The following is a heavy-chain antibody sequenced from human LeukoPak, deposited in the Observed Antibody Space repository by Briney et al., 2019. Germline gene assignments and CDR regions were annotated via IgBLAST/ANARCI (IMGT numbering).Heavy chain of an antibody. CDR1: GGSISSGVYS. J-gene: IGHJ4*02. V-gene: IGHV4-30-2*01. Sequence: PSETLSLTCVVSGGSISSGVYSWNWIRQPPGKGLEWIGNIYHSGSTYYNPSLKSRVTMSVDRSKNQFSLNLTSVTAADTAVYYCAGQNVPTPHDYWGPGTQVTVSS. CDR2: IYHSGST. CDR3: AGQNVPTPHDY.